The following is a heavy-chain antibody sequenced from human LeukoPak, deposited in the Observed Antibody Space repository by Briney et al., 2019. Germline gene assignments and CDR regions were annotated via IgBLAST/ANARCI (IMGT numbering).Heavy chain of an antibody. CDR3: AREGYGSGSYYPVGYYYGMAV. D-gene: IGHD3-10*01. V-gene: IGHV3-30*04. J-gene: IGHJ6*02. CDR1: GFTFSSYA. Sequence: GGSLRLSCAASGFTFSSYAMHWVRQAPGKGLEWVAVISYDGSNKYYADSVKGRFTISRDNSKNTLYLQMNSLRAEDTAVYYCAREGYGSGSYYPVGYYYGMAVWGQGTTVTVSS. CDR2: ISYDGSNK.